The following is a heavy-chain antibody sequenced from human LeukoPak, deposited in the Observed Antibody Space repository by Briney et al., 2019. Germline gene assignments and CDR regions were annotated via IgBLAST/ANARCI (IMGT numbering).Heavy chain of an antibody. CDR2: INHSGST. CDR3: ATTNRIVGATYYFDY. Sequence: SETLSLTCAVYVGSFSGYHWSWIRQPPGKGLEWIGEINHSGSTNYNPSLKSRVTISVDTSKNQFSLKLSSVTAADTAVYYCATTNRIVGATYYFDYWGQGTLVTVSS. D-gene: IGHD1-26*01. J-gene: IGHJ4*02. CDR1: VGSFSGYH. V-gene: IGHV4-34*01.